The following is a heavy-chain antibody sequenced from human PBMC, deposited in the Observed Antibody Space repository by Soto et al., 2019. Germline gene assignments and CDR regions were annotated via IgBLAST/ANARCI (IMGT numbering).Heavy chain of an antibody. V-gene: IGHV3-21*02. CDR2: ISRGGVYI. CDR3: TGEQGGSYDSWFDP. D-gene: IGHD1-26*01. Sequence: EVQIGESGGGLVQPGGSLRLSCNFTFSMYSMDWVRQAPGKGLEWVASISRGGVYIKYADSVKGRFTISRDNAKNSVSLQMDSLRVDDTALYFCTGEQGGSYDSWFDPWGQGTLVTVSS. J-gene: IGHJ5*02. CDR1: TFSMYS.